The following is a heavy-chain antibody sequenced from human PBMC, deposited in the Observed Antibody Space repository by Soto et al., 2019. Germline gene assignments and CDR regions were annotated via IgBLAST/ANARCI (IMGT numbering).Heavy chain of an antibody. Sequence: GGSLRLSCAASGFTVSSNYMSWVRQAPGKGLEWVSYISSSSSYTNYADSVKGRFTISRDNAKNSLYLQMNSLRAEDTAVYYCARDRVVGTPPYYYYYGTDVWGQGTTVTVSS. CDR1: GFTVSSNY. CDR2: ISSSSSYT. J-gene: IGHJ6*02. D-gene: IGHD3-22*01. CDR3: ARDRVVGTPPYYYYYGTDV. V-gene: IGHV3-11*06.